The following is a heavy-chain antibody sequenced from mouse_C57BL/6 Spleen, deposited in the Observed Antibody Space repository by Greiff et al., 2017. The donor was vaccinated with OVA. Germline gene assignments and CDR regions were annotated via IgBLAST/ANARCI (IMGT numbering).Heavy chain of an antibody. CDR1: GYAFTNYL. D-gene: IGHD1-1*01. V-gene: IGHV1-54*01. CDR3: TRSYYYGSTEYYFDY. CDR2: INPGSGGT. J-gene: IGHJ2*01. Sequence: VQLQQSGAELVRPGTSVKVSCKASGYAFTNYLIEWVKQRPGQGLEWIGVINPGSGGTAYNQKIKGKAILTADKSSSTAYMELRSLTSEDSAVYYCTRSYYYGSTEYYFDYWGQGTTLTVSS.